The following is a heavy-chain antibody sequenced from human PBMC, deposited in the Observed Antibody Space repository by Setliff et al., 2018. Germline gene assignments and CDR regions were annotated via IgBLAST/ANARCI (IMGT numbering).Heavy chain of an antibody. CDR2: LNPRTGGT. D-gene: IGHD2-2*01. CDR1: FSLFTDVY. V-gene: IGHV1-2*06. J-gene: IGHJ3*01. Sequence: SFPPSFSLFTDVYIHWVRHDTGHGLEWLGRLNPRTGGTNLPQRFQGRVTMTTDTSTSTVYMALSSLRSDDTAVYYCARDRGYCSSTACYPYIPGLDVWGQGTMVTVSS. CDR3: ARDRGYCSSTACYPYIPGLDV.